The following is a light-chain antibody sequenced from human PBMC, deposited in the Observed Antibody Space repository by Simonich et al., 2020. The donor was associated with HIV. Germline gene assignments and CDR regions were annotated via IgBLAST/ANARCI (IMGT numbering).Light chain of an antibody. CDR1: QSISTW. V-gene: IGKV1-5*03. CDR3: QQYNTYPRT. CDR2: EAS. J-gene: IGKJ1*01. Sequence: DIQMTQSPSTLSASVGDRVTITCRASQSISTWLAWYQQKPGKAPKLLSYEASTLESGDPSRFSGSGPGTEFTLTISGLQPDDFATYYCQQYNTYPRTFGQGTKVEI.